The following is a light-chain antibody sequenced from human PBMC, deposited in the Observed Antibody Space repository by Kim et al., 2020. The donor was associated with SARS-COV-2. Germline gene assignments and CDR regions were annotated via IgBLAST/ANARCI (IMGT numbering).Light chain of an antibody. Sequence: VSPGQTDSITCSGDKLGDKYACWYQQKPGQSPVLVIYQDSKRPSGIPERFSGSNSGNTATLTISGTQAMDEADYYCQAWDSSTAQVFGGGTQLTVL. CDR2: QDS. V-gene: IGLV3-1*01. CDR3: QAWDSSTAQV. J-gene: IGLJ3*02. CDR1: KLGDKY.